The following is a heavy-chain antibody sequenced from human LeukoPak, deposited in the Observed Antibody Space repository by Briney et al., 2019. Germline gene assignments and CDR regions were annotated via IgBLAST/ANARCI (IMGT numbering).Heavy chain of an antibody. CDR3: ARATKAAEYCYYGMDV. CDR2: IDPTSRTI. Sequence: GGSLRLSCAASGFTFITYSMHWVRQAPGKGLEWDSYIDPTSRTIYYADSVRGRFIMSRDNAKNSLYLQMNSPRAEDTAVYYCARATKAAEYCYYGMDVWGQGTTVTVSS. CDR1: GFTFITYS. D-gene: IGHD6-25*01. V-gene: IGHV3-48*04. J-gene: IGHJ6*02.